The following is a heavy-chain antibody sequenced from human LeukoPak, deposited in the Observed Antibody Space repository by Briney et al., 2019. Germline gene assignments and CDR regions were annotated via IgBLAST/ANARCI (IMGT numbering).Heavy chain of an antibody. Sequence: GGSLRLSCAASGFTFSSYAMHWVRQAPGKGLEWVAVISYDGSNKYYADSVKGRFTISRDNSKNTLYLQMNSLRAEDTAVYYCARLNLNWFDPWGQGTLVTVSS. J-gene: IGHJ5*02. CDR3: ARLNLNWFDP. CDR1: GFTFSSYA. CDR2: ISYDGSNK. V-gene: IGHV3-30*04.